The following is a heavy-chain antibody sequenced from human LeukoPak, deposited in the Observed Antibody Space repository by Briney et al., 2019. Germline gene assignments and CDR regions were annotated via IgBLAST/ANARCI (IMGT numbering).Heavy chain of an antibody. V-gene: IGHV4-61*01. Sequence: SETLSLTCTVSGYSISSGYYWGWIRPPPGKGLEWIGYIYYSGSTNYNPSLKSRVTISVDTSKNQFSLKLSSVTAADTAVYYCARVSGYDWGSFYDYWGQGTLVTVSS. CDR3: ARVSGYDWGSFYDY. J-gene: IGHJ4*02. D-gene: IGHD5-12*01. CDR2: IYYSGST. CDR1: GYSISSGYY.